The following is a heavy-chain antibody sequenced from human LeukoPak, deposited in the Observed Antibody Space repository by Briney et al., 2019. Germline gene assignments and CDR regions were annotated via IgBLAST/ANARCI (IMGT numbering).Heavy chain of an antibody. CDR3: ARNKLDDFWSGYYIGWFDP. CDR1: GGTFSSYA. D-gene: IGHD3-3*01. J-gene: IGHJ5*02. Sequence: SVKVSCKASGGTFSSYAISWVRRAPGQGLEWMGRIIPIFGTANYAQKFQGRVTITTDESTSTAYMELSSLRSEDTAVYYCARNKLDDFWSGYYIGWFDPWGQGTLVTVSS. CDR2: IIPIFGTA. V-gene: IGHV1-69*05.